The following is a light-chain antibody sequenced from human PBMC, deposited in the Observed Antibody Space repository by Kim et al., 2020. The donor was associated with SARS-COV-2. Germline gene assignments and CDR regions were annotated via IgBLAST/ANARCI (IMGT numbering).Light chain of an antibody. CDR2: QNT. CDR3: QAWDSSTVI. Sequence: SYELTQPPSVSVSPGQTATITCFGDKLGNQYASWYQQKPGQSPVLVIYQNTNRPSGIPERFSGSNSGNAATLTISGTQAMDEADYYCQAWDSSTVIFGGG. J-gene: IGLJ2*01. CDR1: KLGNQY. V-gene: IGLV3-1*01.